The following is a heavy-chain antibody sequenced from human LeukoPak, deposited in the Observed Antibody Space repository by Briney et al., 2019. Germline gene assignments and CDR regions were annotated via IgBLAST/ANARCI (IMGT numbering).Heavy chain of an antibody. Sequence: ASVKVSCKASGGTFSSYAISWVRQAPGQGLEWMGGIIPIFGTANYAQKFQGRVTITTDESTSTAYMELSSLRSEDTAVYYCAGGRLQQLALFDYWGQGTLVTVSS. V-gene: IGHV1-69*05. J-gene: IGHJ4*02. CDR2: IIPIFGTA. D-gene: IGHD6-13*01. CDR1: GGTFSSYA. CDR3: AGGRLQQLALFDY.